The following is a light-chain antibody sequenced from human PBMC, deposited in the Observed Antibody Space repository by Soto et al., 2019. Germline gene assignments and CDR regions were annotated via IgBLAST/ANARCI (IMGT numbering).Light chain of an antibody. J-gene: IGLJ1*01. CDR1: SSDVGGYNY. CDR3: SSYTSSSLRYV. V-gene: IGLV2-14*01. CDR2: DVS. Sequence: QSALTQPASVSGSPGQSITISCTGTSSDVGGYNYVSWYQQHPGKAPKLMIYDVSNRPSGVSNRFSGSKSGNTASLTISGLQAEDEADYYCSSYTSSSLRYVFGTGNKVTVL.